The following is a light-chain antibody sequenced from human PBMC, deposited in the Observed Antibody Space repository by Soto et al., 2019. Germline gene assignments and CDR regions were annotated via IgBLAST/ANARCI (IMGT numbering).Light chain of an antibody. CDR2: LGS. CDR3: MQALQIPSGIT. Sequence: ILMTQSPLSLPVTPGEPSSVSCSASDRLLHTNGYNYLDWYLQKPGQSPQALIYLGSNRSSGVPDRFSGSGSGTDFTLKISRVEAEDVGVYYCMQALQIPSGITFGPGTRLEI. J-gene: IGKJ5*01. CDR1: DRLLHTNGYNY. V-gene: IGKV2-28*01.